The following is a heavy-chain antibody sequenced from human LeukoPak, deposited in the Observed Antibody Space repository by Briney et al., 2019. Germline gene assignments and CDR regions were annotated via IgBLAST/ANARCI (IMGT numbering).Heavy chain of an antibody. D-gene: IGHD3-10*01. Sequence: GASVKVSCKASGYTFTSYGISWVRQAPGQGLEWMGWISACNGNTNYAQKLQGRVTMTTDTSTSTAYMELRSLRSDNTAVYYCASTMVRGVPPYYYYYGMDVWGQGTTVTVSS. CDR3: ASTMVRGVPPYYYYYGMDV. CDR2: ISACNGNT. V-gene: IGHV1-18*01. J-gene: IGHJ6*02. CDR1: GYTFTSYG.